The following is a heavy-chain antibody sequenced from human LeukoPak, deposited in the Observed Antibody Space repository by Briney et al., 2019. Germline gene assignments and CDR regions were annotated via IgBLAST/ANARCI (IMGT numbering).Heavy chain of an antibody. D-gene: IGHD3-22*01. CDR1: GFTFSSYG. V-gene: IGHV3-30*02. CDR2: IRYDGSNK. Sequence: PGGSLRLSCAASGFTFSSYGMHWVRQAPGKGLEWVAFIRYDGSNKYYADSVKGRFTISRDNSKNTLYLQMNSLRAEDTAIYYCAKDSSYYFDSTGYYDYWGQGDLVTVSS. J-gene: IGHJ4*02. CDR3: AKDSSYYFDSTGYYDY.